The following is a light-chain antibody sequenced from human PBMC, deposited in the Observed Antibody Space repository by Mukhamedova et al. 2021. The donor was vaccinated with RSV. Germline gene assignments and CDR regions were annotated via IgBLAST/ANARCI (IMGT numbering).Light chain of an antibody. V-gene: IGKV1-6*01. J-gene: IGKJ1*01. Sequence: WYQRRVHGKAPKLLIYAASSLQSGVPSRFSGSGSGTDFTLTITSLQPEDSAPYYCLQDSNYARTFGQGTKVEIK. CDR2: AAS. CDR3: LQDSNYART.